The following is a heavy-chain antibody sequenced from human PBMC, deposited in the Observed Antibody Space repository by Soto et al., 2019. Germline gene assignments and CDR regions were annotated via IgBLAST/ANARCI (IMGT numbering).Heavy chain of an antibody. V-gene: IGHV3-73*01. CDR2: IRSKANSYAT. CDR1: GFTCSGSA. J-gene: IGHJ6*02. CDR3: TRQTDSSGYYYYYYGMDV. Sequence: GGSLRLSCAASGFTCSGSAMHWVRQASGKGLEWVGRIRSKANSYATAYAASVKGRFTISRDDSKNTAYLQMNSLKTEDTAVYYCTRQTDSSGYYYYYYGMDVWGQGTTVTVSS. D-gene: IGHD3-22*01.